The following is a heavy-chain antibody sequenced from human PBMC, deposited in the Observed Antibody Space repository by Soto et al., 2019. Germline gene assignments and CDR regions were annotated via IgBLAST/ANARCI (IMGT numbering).Heavy chain of an antibody. Sequence: QVQLVQSGAEVKKPGASVKVSCKASGYTFTSYGISWVRQAPGQGLEWMGWISAYNGNTNYAQKLQGRVTMTTDTSTSTAYMELRSLRSDDTAVYYCARDSDYDYIWGSGTTPENYFGSWGQGTLVTVSS. V-gene: IGHV1-18*01. CDR2: ISAYNGNT. CDR3: ARDSDYDYIWGSGTTPENYFGS. D-gene: IGHD3-16*01. CDR1: GYTFTSYG. J-gene: IGHJ4*02.